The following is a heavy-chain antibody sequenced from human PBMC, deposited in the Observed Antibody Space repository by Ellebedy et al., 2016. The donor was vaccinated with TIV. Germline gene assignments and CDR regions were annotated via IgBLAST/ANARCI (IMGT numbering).Heavy chain of an antibody. CDR1: GYTFTSYD. V-gene: IGHV1-8*01. CDR2: MKPSSGNT. D-gene: IGHD3-10*01. Sequence: AASVKVSCKASGYTFTSYDIKWVRQATGQGLEYLGWMKPSSGNTGYAQKFQGRVTMTRNTTTRTAYMDLSSLRSDYTAVYYCAVGLFDPWGQGTLVTVSS. J-gene: IGHJ5*02. CDR3: AVGLFDP.